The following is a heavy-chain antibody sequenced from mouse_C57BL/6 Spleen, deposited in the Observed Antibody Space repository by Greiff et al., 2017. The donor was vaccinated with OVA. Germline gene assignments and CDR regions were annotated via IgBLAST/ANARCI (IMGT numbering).Heavy chain of an antibody. CDR2: INPDSSTI. Sequence: PAAAIDFSRYWMSWVRRAPGKGLEWIGEINPDSSTINYAPSLKDKFIISRDNAKNTLYLQMSKVRSEDTALYYCASLPYFDYWGQGTTLTVSS. V-gene: IGHV4-1*01. CDR1: AIDFSRYW. CDR3: ASLPYFDY. J-gene: IGHJ2*01. D-gene: IGHD2-1*01.